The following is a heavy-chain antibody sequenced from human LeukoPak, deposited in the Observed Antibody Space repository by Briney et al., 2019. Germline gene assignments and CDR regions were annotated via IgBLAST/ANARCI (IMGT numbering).Heavy chain of an antibody. CDR3: ARHIPYYYGSGSYSYYYYYMDV. D-gene: IGHD3-10*01. Sequence: GESLKISCKGSGYSFTSYWIGWVRQMPGKGLEWMGIINPGDSDTRYSPSFQGQVTISADKSISTAYLQWSSLKASDTAMYYCARHIPYYYGSGSYSYYYYYMDVWGKGTTVTVSS. CDR2: INPGDSDT. J-gene: IGHJ6*03. V-gene: IGHV5-51*01. CDR1: GYSFTSYW.